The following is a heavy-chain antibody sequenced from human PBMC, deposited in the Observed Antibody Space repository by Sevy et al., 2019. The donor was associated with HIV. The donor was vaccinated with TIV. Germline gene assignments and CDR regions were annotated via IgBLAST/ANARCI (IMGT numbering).Heavy chain of an antibody. CDR1: GYTLTELS. CDR2: FDPEDGET. D-gene: IGHD2-8*01. CDR3: AMQQPYTVYRRGGGWFDP. Sequence: ASVKVSCKVSGYTLTELSMHWVRQAPGKGLEWMGGFDPEDGETIYAQKFQGRVTMTEDTSTETAYMELSSLRSEDTAGYYCAMQQPYTVYRRGGGWFDPWGQGTLVTVST. J-gene: IGHJ5*02. V-gene: IGHV1-24*01.